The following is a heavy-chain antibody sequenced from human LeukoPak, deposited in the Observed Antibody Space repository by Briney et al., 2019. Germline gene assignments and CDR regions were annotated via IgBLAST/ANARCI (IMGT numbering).Heavy chain of an antibody. CDR3: ARVVVVPAAYYFDY. CDR1: GFTFSSYW. Sequence: GESLRLSCAASGFTFSSYWMSWVRQAPGKGLEWVANIKQDGSEKYYVDSVKGRFTISRDNAKNSLYLQMNSLRAEDTAVYYCARVVVVPAAYYFDYWGQGTLVTVSS. D-gene: IGHD2-2*01. CDR2: IKQDGSEK. J-gene: IGHJ4*02. V-gene: IGHV3-7*01.